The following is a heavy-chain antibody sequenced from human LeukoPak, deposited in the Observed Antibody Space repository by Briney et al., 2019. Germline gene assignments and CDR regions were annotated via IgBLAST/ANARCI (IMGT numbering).Heavy chain of an antibody. J-gene: IGHJ4*02. V-gene: IGHV3-48*03. CDR2: ISRTGNSI. D-gene: IGHD5-18*01. CDR3: ARDSWIQVWTQIDY. CDR1: GFTLSSYE. Sequence: GGSLRLSCAASGFTLSSYEMNWVRLAPGKGLEWISYISRTGNSIYYADSVKGRFTISRDNAKNSLYLQMNSLRAEDTAVYYCARDSWIQVWTQIDYWGQGTLVTVSS.